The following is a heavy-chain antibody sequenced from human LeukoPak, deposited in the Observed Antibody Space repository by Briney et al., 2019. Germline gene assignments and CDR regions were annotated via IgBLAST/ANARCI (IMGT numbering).Heavy chain of an antibody. Sequence: GGSLRLSCAASGFTFSSYAMSWVRQAPGKGLEWVSAISGSGGSTYYADSVKGRFTISRDNSKNTLYLQMNSLRAEDTAVYYCAKSPVLRYFDWPDGAFDIWGQGTMVTVSS. CDR2: ISGSGGST. V-gene: IGHV3-23*01. J-gene: IGHJ3*02. CDR3: AKSPVLRYFDWPDGAFDI. D-gene: IGHD3-9*01. CDR1: GFTFSSYA.